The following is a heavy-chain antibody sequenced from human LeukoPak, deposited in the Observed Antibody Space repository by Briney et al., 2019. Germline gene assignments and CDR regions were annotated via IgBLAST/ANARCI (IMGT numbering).Heavy chain of an antibody. D-gene: IGHD3-10*01. J-gene: IGHJ4*02. CDR3: ARASDNYYGSGSYVFDF. CDR2: IYTSGST. Sequence: SETLSLTCTVSGGSISSYYWSWIRQPAGKGLEWIGRIYTSGSTNYNPSLKSRVTMSVDTSKNQFSLELSSVTTADTAVYYCARASDNYYGSGSYVFDFWGQGTLVTVSS. CDR1: GGSISSYY. V-gene: IGHV4-4*07.